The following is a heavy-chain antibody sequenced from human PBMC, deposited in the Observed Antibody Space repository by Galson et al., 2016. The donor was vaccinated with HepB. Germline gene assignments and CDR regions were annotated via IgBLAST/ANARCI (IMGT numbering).Heavy chain of an antibody. CDR1: GFSVSSNY. J-gene: IGHJ4*02. V-gene: IGHV3-53*01. CDR3: ARDSGSVSFDY. CDR2: IFSAGTT. Sequence: SLRLSCAASGFSVSSNYLSWVRQAPGKGLEWVSVIFSAGTTYYADSVKGRFTISRVNSKNTLYLQMNSLRAEDTAVYYCARDSGSVSFDYWGQGTLVTVSS. D-gene: IGHD1-26*01.